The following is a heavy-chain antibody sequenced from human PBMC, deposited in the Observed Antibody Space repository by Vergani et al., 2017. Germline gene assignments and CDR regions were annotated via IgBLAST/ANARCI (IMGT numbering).Heavy chain of an antibody. CDR3: ASGRWLHRSGS. Sequence: QVQLQQWGAGLLKPSETLSLTCAVYGGSFSGYYWSWIRQPPGKGLEWIGEINHSGNTNYNPSLKSRVTISVDTSKNQFSLELSSVTAADTAVYYCASGRWLHRSGSWGQGTLVTVSS. V-gene: IGHV4-34*01. CDR1: GGSFSGYY. J-gene: IGHJ4*02. D-gene: IGHD5-24*01. CDR2: INHSGNT.